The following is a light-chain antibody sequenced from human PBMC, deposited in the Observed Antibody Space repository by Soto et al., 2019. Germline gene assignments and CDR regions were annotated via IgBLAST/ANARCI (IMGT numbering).Light chain of an antibody. J-gene: IGLJ1*01. CDR1: SSDVGHDDL. Sequence: QSALTQPASVSGSPGQSITISCTGSSSDVGHDDLVSWYQQHPGKAPKLMIYEVSKRPSGVFNHFSGSKSGITASLTISGFQADDEADYYCCSFVGSRTYFFGTGTKLTVL. CDR2: EVS. V-gene: IGLV2-23*02. CDR3: CSFVGSRTYF.